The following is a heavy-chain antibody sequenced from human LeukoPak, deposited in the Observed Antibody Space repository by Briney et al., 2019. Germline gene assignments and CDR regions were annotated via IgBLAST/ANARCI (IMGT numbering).Heavy chain of an antibody. Sequence: PGGSLRLSCAASGFTFSSYSMNWVRRTPDKGLEWVAVISEDGRNKYHADSVTGRFTISRDNSKNTLYLQMNSLRAEDTAVYYCVRDRVNRASCGGDCYSAVFDYWGQGTLVTVSS. J-gene: IGHJ4*02. CDR1: GFTFSSYS. CDR3: VRDRVNRASCGGDCYSAVFDY. V-gene: IGHV3-30*04. D-gene: IGHD2-21*02. CDR2: ISEDGRNK.